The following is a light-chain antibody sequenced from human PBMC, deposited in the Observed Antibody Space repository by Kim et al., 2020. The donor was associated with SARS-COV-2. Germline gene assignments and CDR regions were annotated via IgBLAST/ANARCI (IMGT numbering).Light chain of an antibody. Sequence: DIQMTQSPSSLSASVGDRVTITCRASQSISIYLNWYQQKPGKAPKLLIYAASSLQSGVPSRFSGSGSGTDFTLTISSLQPEDFATYYCQQSYSTFRGAFGQGTKVDIK. CDR1: QSISIY. J-gene: IGKJ1*01. V-gene: IGKV1-39*01. CDR2: AAS. CDR3: QQSYSTFRGA.